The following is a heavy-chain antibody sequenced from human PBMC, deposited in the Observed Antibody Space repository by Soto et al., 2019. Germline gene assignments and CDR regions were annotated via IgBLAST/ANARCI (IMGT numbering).Heavy chain of an antibody. V-gene: IGHV5-51*01. D-gene: IGHD2-2*02. J-gene: IGHJ4*02. CDR1: GYSFTIYW. Sequence: GESLKISCKGSGYSFTIYWIAWVRQMPGNGMEWMGIIYPDDSDTRYSPSFPGQVTISADKSISTAYLQWSSLKASDTAMYYCARGYCSSSSCYKGFDYWGQGTLVTVSS. CDR3: ARGYCSSSSCYKGFDY. CDR2: IYPDDSDT.